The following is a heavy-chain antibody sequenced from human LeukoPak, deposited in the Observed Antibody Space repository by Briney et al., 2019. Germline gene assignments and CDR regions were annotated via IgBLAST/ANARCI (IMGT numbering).Heavy chain of an antibody. CDR3: VEYSCFGVVPYDYYYMDV. CDR2: ISGSGGST. CDR1: GFTFSSYS. V-gene: IGHV3-23*01. J-gene: IGHJ6*03. Sequence: PGGSLRLSCAASGFTFSSYSMSWVRQAPGKGLEWVSAISGSGGSTYYADSVKGRFTIPRDNSKNTLYLQMNSLRAEDTAVYYCVEYSCFGVVPYDYYYMDVWGKGTTVTVSS. D-gene: IGHD2-8*01.